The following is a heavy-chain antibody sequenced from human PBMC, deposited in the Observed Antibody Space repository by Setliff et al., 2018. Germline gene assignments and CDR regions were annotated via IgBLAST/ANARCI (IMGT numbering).Heavy chain of an antibody. CDR1: GYNYVSYD. J-gene: IGHJ4*02. CDR3: ARRVSYDSSCYPLGY. V-gene: IGHV1-46*01. Sequence: GASVKVSCKTSGYNYVSYDIDWVRLAPGQGLQWMGMVNPSGGHPVYAQKFQGRVTMTSDTSTNTVYIALSSLTPEDTAVHFRARRVSYDSSCYPLGYWGQGTLVTVSS. CDR2: VNPSGGHP. D-gene: IGHD3-22*01.